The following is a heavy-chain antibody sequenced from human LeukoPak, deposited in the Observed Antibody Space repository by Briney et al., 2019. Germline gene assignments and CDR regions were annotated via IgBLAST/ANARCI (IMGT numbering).Heavy chain of an antibody. V-gene: IGHV3-23*01. CDR1: GLSFSSFT. CDR3: AKARGSGSRVDV. J-gene: IGHJ6*02. Sequence: TGGSLRLSCAASGLSFSSFTMSWVRQGPARGLEWVSSIRGNGETFYADSVKGRFTLSSDSSRNTVYFQLNNLRAEDTAVYYCAKARGSGSRVDVWGQGTTVTVSS. CDR2: IRGNGET. D-gene: IGHD3-10*01.